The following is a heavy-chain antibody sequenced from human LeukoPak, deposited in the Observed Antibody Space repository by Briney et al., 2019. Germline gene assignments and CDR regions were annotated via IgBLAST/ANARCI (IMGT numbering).Heavy chain of an antibody. CDR3: ARGYSSGWYGDAFDI. CDR1: GGSFSGYY. CDR2: INHSGST. V-gene: IGHV4-34*01. Sequence: SETLSLTCAVYGGSFSGYYWSWIRQPPGKGLEWIGEINHSGSTNYNPSLKSRVTISVDTSKNQFSLKLSSVTAADTAVYYCARGYSSGWYGDAFDIWGQGTMVTVSS. D-gene: IGHD6-19*01. J-gene: IGHJ3*02.